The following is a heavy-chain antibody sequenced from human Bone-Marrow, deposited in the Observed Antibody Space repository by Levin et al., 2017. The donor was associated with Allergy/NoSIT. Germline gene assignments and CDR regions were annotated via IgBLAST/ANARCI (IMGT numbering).Heavy chain of an antibody. J-gene: IGHJ4*02. Sequence: NPSDTLSLTCTVSGNFLSSKYWTWIRQSPGKGLEWIGYILYGGGTNYNPSLKSRVTISADTSKNEFSLNVRSMTPADTAIYYCATGGTWFEGFYFDNWGQGTLITVSS. CDR2: ILYGGGT. CDR3: ATGGTWFEGFYFDN. CDR1: GNFLSSKY. V-gene: IGHV4-59*01. D-gene: IGHD3-10*01.